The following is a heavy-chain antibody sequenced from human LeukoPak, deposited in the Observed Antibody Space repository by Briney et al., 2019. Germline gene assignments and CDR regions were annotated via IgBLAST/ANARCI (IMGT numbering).Heavy chain of an antibody. CDR2: IYYSGST. Sequence: SETLSLTCTVSRGSLSSSIYYWGWIRHPPGKGLEWIGSIYYSGSTYYNTSLKCRVKISVDTSKNQFSLKLSSVAGADTAVYYWARAGTIFGVVTSHSDYWGQGTLVTVSS. CDR3: ARAGTIFGVVTSHSDY. V-gene: IGHV4-39*07. D-gene: IGHD3-3*01. J-gene: IGHJ4*02. CDR1: RGSLSSSIYY.